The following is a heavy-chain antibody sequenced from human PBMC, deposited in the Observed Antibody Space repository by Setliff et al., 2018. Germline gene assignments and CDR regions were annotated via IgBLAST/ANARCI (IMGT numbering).Heavy chain of an antibody. D-gene: IGHD3-22*01. J-gene: IGHJ4*02. CDR2: INAGNGNT. V-gene: IGHV1-3*01. CDR1: GYTFTSYA. CDR3: AADYYDSSGYGY. Sequence: EASVKVSCKASGYTFTSYAMHWVRQAPGQRLEWMGWINAGNGNTKYSQKFQGRVTMTEDTSTDTAYMELSSLRSEDTAVYYCAADYYDSSGYGYWGQGTLVTVSS.